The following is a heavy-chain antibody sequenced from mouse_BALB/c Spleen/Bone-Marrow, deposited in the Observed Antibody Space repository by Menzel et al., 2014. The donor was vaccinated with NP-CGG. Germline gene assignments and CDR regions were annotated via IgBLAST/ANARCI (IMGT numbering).Heavy chain of an antibody. J-gene: IGHJ4*01. CDR3: TRYGYEPLYAMDY. CDR1: GYTFTSYY. V-gene: IGHV1S81*02. CDR2: INPSNGGT. D-gene: IGHD2-3*01. Sequence: VKLMESGAELVKPGASVKLSCKASGYTFTSYYMYWVKQRPGQGLEWIGGINPSNGGTNFNEKFKSKATLTVDKSSSTAYMQLSSLTSEDSAVYYCTRYGYEPLYAMDYWGQGTSVTVSS.